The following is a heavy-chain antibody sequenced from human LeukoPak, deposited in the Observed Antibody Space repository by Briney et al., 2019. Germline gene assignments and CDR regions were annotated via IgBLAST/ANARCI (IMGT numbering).Heavy chain of an antibody. CDR3: ARDGGDYYDSSGYPFHH. CDR2: ISTSSSYI. Sequence: PGGSLRLSCAASGFTFGSYNMNWVRQAPGKGLEWVSSISTSSSYIYYADSVKGRFTISRDNAKKSLYLQMDSLRAGDTAVYYCARDGGDYYDSSGYPFHHWGQGTLVTVSS. CDR1: GFTFGSYN. V-gene: IGHV3-21*01. J-gene: IGHJ1*01. D-gene: IGHD3-22*01.